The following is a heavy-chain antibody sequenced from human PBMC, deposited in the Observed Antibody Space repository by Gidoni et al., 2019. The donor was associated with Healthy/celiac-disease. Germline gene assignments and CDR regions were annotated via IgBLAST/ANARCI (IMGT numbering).Heavy chain of an antibody. Sequence: HVQLVESGGGLVQPGRSLRLSCPASGFTFSSYAMHWVRQAPGKGLEWVAVISYDGSNKYYADSVKGRFTISRDNSKNTLYLQMNSLRAEDTAVYYCARRVLLEFLIDYWGQGTLVTVSS. D-gene: IGHD1-1*01. CDR3: ARRVLLEFLIDY. V-gene: IGHV3-30-3*01. CDR2: ISYDGSNK. J-gene: IGHJ4*02. CDR1: GFTFSSYA.